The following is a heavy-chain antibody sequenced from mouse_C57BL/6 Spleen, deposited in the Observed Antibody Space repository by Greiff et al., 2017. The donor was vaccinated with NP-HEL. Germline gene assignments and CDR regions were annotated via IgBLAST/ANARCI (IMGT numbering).Heavy chain of an antibody. J-gene: IGHJ2*01. CDR2: IDPSDSYT. CDR3: ARRGYYGSSRDFDY. V-gene: IGHV1-69*01. D-gene: IGHD1-1*01. Sequence: QVQLKQPGAELVMPGASVKLSCKASGYTFTSYWMHWVKQRPGQGLEWIGEIDPSDSYTNYNQKFKGKSTLTVDKSSSTAYMQLSSLTSEDSAVYYCARRGYYGSSRDFDYWGQGTTLTVSS. CDR1: GYTFTSYW.